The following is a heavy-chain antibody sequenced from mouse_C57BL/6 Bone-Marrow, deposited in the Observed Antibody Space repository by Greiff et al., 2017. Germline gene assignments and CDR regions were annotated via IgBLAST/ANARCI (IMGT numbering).Heavy chain of an antibody. CDR2: IGPANGNT. Sequence: EVMLVESVAELVRPGASVKLSCTASGFNIKNTYMPWVKQRPEQGLEWIGRIGPANGNTKYAPKFQGKATITADTSSNTAYLQLSSLTSEDTAIYYCARGAYGSSDYWGQGTTLTVSS. J-gene: IGHJ2*01. CDR3: ARGAYGSSDY. D-gene: IGHD1-1*01. V-gene: IGHV14-3*01. CDR1: GFNIKNTY.